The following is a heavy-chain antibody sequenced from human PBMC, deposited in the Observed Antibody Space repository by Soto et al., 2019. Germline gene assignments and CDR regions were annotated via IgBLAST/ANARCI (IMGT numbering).Heavy chain of an antibody. CDR3: ARGESSGWYAYFQH. J-gene: IGHJ1*01. CDR2: IWYDGSNK. V-gene: IGHV3-33*01. D-gene: IGHD6-19*01. Sequence: QVQLVESGGGVVQPGRSLRLSCAASGFTFSSYGMHWVRQAPGKGLEWVAVIWYDGSNKYYADSVKGRFTISRDNSKNTLYLQMNSLRAEDTAVYYCARGESSGWYAYFQHWGQGTLVTVSS. CDR1: GFTFSSYG.